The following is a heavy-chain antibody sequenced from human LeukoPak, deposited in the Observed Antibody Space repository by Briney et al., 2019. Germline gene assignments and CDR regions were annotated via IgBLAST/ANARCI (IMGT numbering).Heavy chain of an antibody. CDR3: ARGYCSSTSCYTVSWFDP. D-gene: IGHD2-2*02. Sequence: ASVKVSCKGSGYTFTSYDINWVRQATGQGLEWMGLMNPNSGNTGYAQKFQGRVTMTRNTSISTAYMELSSLRAEDTAVYYCARGYCSSTSCYTVSWFDPWGQGTLVTVSS. CDR2: MNPNSGNT. V-gene: IGHV1-8*01. J-gene: IGHJ5*02. CDR1: GYTFTSYD.